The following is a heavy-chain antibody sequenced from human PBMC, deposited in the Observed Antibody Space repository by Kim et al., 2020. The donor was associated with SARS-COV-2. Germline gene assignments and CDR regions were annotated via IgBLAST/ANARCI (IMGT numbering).Heavy chain of an antibody. Sequence: ASVKVSCKASGYTFTSYAMHWVRQAPGQRLEWMGWINAGNGNTKYSQKFQGRVTITRDTSASTAYMELSSLRSEDTAVYYCARDSASGYCSGGSCYWFDPWGQGTLVTVSS. CDR3: ARDSASGYCSGGSCYWFDP. D-gene: IGHD2-15*01. CDR2: INAGNGNT. J-gene: IGHJ5*02. V-gene: IGHV1-3*01. CDR1: GYTFTSYA.